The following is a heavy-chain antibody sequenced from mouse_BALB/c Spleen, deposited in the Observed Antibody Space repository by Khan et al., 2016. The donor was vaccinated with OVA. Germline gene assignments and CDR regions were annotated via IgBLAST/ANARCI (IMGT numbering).Heavy chain of an antibody. CDR1: GDSITSGY. Sequence: EVQLQESGPSLVKPSQTLSLTCSVTGDSITSGYWNWIRNFPGNKLEYMGYIIYTGYTYYNPSLQSRISITRHTSKNQYYLQLNSVTDEDTATYYCARPTYRYAFVYWGQGTLVTVSA. CDR2: IIYTGYT. V-gene: IGHV3-8*02. J-gene: IGHJ3*01. CDR3: ARPTYRYAFVY. D-gene: IGHD2-14*01.